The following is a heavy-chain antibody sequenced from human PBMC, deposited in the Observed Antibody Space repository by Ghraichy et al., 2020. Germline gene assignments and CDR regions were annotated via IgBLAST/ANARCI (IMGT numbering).Heavy chain of an antibody. V-gene: IGHV3-48*02. D-gene: IGHD3-22*01. CDR3: ARQRRARSSGWD. CDR2: INADSSAI. Sequence: GGSLRLSCAASVLTFSNDPMNWVRQTPGKGLEWVSYINADSSAIYYADSVKGRFTISRDNAKNSLYLQMNGLRDDDTGVYYCARQRRARSSGWDLGQGTPVTVSS. J-gene: IGHJ4*02. CDR1: VLTFSNDP.